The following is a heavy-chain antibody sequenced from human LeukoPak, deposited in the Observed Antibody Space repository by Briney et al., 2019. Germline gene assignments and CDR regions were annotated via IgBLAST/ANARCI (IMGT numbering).Heavy chain of an antibody. CDR1: GFTFSSYG. D-gene: IGHD6-13*01. CDR2: IWYDGINK. Sequence: GRSLRLSCAASGFTFSSYGMHWGRQAPGKGLEWVAVIWYDGINKYDADSVKGRFTISRDNSKNTLYLQMNSLRAEDTAVYYCARGGALSSSWYRYFDYWGQGTLVTVSS. V-gene: IGHV3-33*01. CDR3: ARGGALSSSWYRYFDY. J-gene: IGHJ4*02.